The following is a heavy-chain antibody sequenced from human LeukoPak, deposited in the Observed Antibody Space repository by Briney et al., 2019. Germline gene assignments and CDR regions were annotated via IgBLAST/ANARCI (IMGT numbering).Heavy chain of an antibody. CDR2: ISSGSSYI. D-gene: IGHD2-15*01. J-gene: IGHJ4*02. Sequence: NAGGSLRLSCAASGFTFSSYSMNWVRQAPGKGLEWVSSISSGSSYIYYADSVKGRFTISRDNAKNSLYLQMNSLRAEDTAVYYCARDASEVLVGAAYFDYWGQGTLVTVSS. V-gene: IGHV3-21*01. CDR3: ARDASEVLVGAAYFDY. CDR1: GFTFSSYS.